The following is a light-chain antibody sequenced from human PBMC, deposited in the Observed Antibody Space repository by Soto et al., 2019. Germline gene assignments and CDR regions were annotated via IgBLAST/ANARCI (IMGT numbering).Light chain of an antibody. Sequence: EIVMTQSPATLSVSPGERATLSCRAGQSVTSNLAWYQQKPGQAPRLLIYDIFKRPTGIPARFSGSGSGPDFTLTISSLEPEDFAVYYCQQRSKWPRPFTFGPGTKVDIK. J-gene: IGKJ3*01. CDR2: DIF. CDR1: QSVTSN. V-gene: IGKV3-11*01. CDR3: QQRSKWPRPFT.